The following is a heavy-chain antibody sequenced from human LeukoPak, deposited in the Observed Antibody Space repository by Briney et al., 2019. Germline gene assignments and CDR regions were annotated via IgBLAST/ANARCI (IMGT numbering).Heavy chain of an antibody. D-gene: IGHD6-13*01. CDR1: GGSISSYY. V-gene: IGHV4-59*01. J-gene: IGHJ6*02. CDR2: IYYSGST. CDR3: ARVYSSSWYDYYGMDV. Sequence: PSETLSLTCTVSGGSISSYYWSWIRQPPGKGLEWIGYIYYSGSTNYNPSLKSRVTISVDTSKNQFSLKLGSVTAADTAVYYCARVYSSSWYDYYGMDVWGQGTTVTVSS.